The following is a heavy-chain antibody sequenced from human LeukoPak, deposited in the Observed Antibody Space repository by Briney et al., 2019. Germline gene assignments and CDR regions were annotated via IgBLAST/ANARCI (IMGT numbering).Heavy chain of an antibody. Sequence: SETLSLTCTVSGGSISSYYWSWIRQPAGKGLEWIGRIYTSGSTNYNPSLKSRVTMSVDTSKNQFSLKLSSVTAADTAVYYCARVGNIVVGDYFYMDVWGKGTTVTVSS. D-gene: IGHD2-2*01. V-gene: IGHV4-4*07. CDR3: ARVGNIVVGDYFYMDV. CDR2: IYTSGST. CDR1: GGSISSYY. J-gene: IGHJ6*03.